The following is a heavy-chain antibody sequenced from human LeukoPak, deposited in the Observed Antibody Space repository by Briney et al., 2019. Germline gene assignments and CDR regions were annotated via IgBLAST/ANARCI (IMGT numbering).Heavy chain of an antibody. CDR1: GFTFSSYA. V-gene: IGHV3-30*04. CDR2: ISYDGSNK. CDR3: ARDVYYYDSSGQFDY. D-gene: IGHD3-22*01. J-gene: IGHJ4*02. Sequence: GGSLRLSCAASGFTFSSYAMHWVRQAPGKGLEWVAVISYDGSNKYYADSVKGRFTISRDNSKNTLYLQMNSLRAKDTAVYYCARDVYYYDSSGQFDYWGQGTLVTVSS.